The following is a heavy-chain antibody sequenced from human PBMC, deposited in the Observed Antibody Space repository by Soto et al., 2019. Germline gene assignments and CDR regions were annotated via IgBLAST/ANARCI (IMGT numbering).Heavy chain of an antibody. V-gene: IGHV4-61*01. J-gene: IGHJ4*02. CDR1: GGSVSSGSYY. D-gene: IGHD3-22*01. CDR2: IYYSGST. Sequence: SETLSLTCTVSGGSVSSGSYYWSWIRQPPGKGLEWIGYIYYSGSTNYNPSLNSRVTISLDTSKNQFSLKLSSVTAADTAVYYCARARYYDSGGYYFDYWGQGPLVTVSS. CDR3: ARARYYDSGGYYFDY.